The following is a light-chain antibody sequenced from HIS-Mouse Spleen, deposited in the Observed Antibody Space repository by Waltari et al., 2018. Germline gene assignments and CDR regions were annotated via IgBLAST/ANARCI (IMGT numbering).Light chain of an antibody. CDR3: YSTDSSGNHRV. CDR1: ALPTKY. V-gene: IGLV3-10*01. CDR2: EDS. J-gene: IGLJ2*01. Sequence: SYELTQPPSVSVSPGQTARITRSGDALPTKYAYWYQPKSGQAPVLVIYEDSKRPSGIPERFSGSSSGTMATLTISGAQVEDEADYYCYSTDSSGNHRVFGGGTKLTVL.